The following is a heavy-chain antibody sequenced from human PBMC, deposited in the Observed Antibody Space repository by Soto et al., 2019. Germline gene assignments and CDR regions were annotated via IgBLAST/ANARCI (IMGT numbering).Heavy chain of an antibody. CDR2: IIPIFGTA. Sequence: GASVKVSCKASGGTFSSYAISWVRQAPGQGLEWMGGIIPIFGTANYAQKFQGRVTITADESTSTAYMELSSLRSEDTAVYYCARGYGGNPRYWFDPWGQGTLVTVST. V-gene: IGHV1-69*13. CDR1: GGTFSSYA. CDR3: ARGYGGNPRYWFDP. J-gene: IGHJ5*02. D-gene: IGHD4-17*01.